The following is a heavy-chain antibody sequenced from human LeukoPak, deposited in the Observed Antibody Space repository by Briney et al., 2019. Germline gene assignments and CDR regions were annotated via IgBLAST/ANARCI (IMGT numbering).Heavy chain of an antibody. CDR2: IYPGDSDT. V-gene: IGHV5-51*01. CDR3: ARLGYDSSGYSLIAFDI. D-gene: IGHD3-22*01. Sequence: GESLKISCKGSGYIFTSYWIGWVRQMPGKGLEWMGIIYPGDSDTRYSPSFQGQVTISADKSISTAYLQWSSLKASDTAMYYCARLGYDSSGYSLIAFDIWGQGTMVTVSS. CDR1: GYIFTSYW. J-gene: IGHJ3*02.